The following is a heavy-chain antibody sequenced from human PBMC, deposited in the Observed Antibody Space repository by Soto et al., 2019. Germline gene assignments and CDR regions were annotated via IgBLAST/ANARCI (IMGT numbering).Heavy chain of an antibody. V-gene: IGHV1-69*01. CDR1: GGTFSSYP. CDR2: IIPFFGTS. J-gene: IGHJ6*02. D-gene: IGHD2-2*02. CDR3: ARVGYITNYGMAV. Sequence: QVQLVQSGAEVKKPGSSVKVSCEASGGTFSSYPINRVRQAPGQGLEWMGGIIPFFGTSDYAQNFQGRVTITADESTSTAYMELRSLRSEDTAVYYCARVGYITNYGMAVWGQGTTVTVSS.